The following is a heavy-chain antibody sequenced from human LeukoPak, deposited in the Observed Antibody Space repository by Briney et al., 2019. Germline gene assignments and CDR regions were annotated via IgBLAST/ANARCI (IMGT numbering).Heavy chain of an antibody. CDR2: ISPNSGGT. D-gene: IGHD3-10*01. J-gene: IGHJ6*02. CDR1: GYTFTSYG. CDR3: ATLYGSATKDYYYGMDV. Sequence: GASVKVSCKASGYTFTSYGISWVRQAPGQGLEWMGWISPNSGGTNYAQKFQGRVTMTRDTSISTAYMELSRLRSDDTAVYYCATLYGSATKDYYYGMDVWGQGTLVTVSS. V-gene: IGHV1-2*02.